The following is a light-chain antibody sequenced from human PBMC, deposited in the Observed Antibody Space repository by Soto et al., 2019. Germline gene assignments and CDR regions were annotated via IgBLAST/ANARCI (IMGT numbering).Light chain of an antibody. CDR1: QPVSDK. Sequence: EVVMTQSPANLSLSPGAGATLSCWASQPVSDKLAWYQQKPGQAPRLLIYGASARALGIPARFSGSGSGTDFTLTISRLEPEDFAVYYCQQYGGSFRVFGPGTKVDI. CDR2: GAS. CDR3: QQYGGSFRV. J-gene: IGKJ3*01. V-gene: IGKV3-15*01.